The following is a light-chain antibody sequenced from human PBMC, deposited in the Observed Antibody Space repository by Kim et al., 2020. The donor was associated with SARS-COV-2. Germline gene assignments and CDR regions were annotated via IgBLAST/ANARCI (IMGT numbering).Light chain of an antibody. CDR3: QQYNAWPLT. CDR2: GVS. Sequence: VSPGERAPLSCRASQSISNIFAWYQQKPGQAPRLLVYGVSTRAAGIPARFSGSGSGTEFTLTISSLQSEDFAVYYCQQYNAWPLTFGGGTKVDIK. V-gene: IGKV3-15*01. J-gene: IGKJ4*01. CDR1: QSISNI.